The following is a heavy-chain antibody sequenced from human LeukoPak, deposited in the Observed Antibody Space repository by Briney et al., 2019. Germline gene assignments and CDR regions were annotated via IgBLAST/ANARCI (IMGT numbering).Heavy chain of an antibody. CDR2: IKQDGSEK. CDR3: ARGHGRGYYDSSGYFY. Sequence: GGSLRLSCAASGFTFSSYWMSWVRQAPGKGLEWVANIKQDGSEKYYVDSVKGRFTISRDNAKNSLYLQMNSLGAEDTAVYYCARGHGRGYYDSSGYFYWGQGTLVTVSS. V-gene: IGHV3-7*01. D-gene: IGHD3-22*01. J-gene: IGHJ4*02. CDR1: GFTFSSYW.